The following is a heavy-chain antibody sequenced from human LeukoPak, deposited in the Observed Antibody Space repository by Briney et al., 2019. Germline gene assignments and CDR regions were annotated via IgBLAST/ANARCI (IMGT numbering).Heavy chain of an antibody. J-gene: IGHJ5*02. D-gene: IGHD3-10*01. Sequence: ASVKVSCKASGYTFTDYYTHCVRQAPGQGLEWMGSIKPKSSDKYNRQKCQRRITITRDTAITTAYLELNRLRSGDTTVYYCARENLWFGTSPDRFDPWGQGTLVTVSS. CDR1: GYTFTDYY. V-gene: IGHV1-2*02. CDR2: IKPKSSDK. CDR3: ARENLWFGTSPDRFDP.